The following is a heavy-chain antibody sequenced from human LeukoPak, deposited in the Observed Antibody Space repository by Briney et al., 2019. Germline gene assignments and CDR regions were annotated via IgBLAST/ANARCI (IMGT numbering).Heavy chain of an antibody. CDR3: ARGDDYGDYDGLGY. CDR1: GGSISTYY. Sequence: PSETLSLTCSVSGGSISTYYWSWIRQSPGKGLEWIGYIYYSGRTNYNPSLESRVTISVDTSKNQFSLKLSSVTAADTAVYYCARGDDYGDYDGLGYWGQGTLVTVSS. J-gene: IGHJ4*02. V-gene: IGHV4-59*01. D-gene: IGHD4-17*01. CDR2: IYYSGRT.